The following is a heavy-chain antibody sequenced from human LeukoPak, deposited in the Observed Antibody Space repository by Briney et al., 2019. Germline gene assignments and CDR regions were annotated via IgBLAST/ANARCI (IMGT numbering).Heavy chain of an antibody. J-gene: IGHJ4*02. CDR3: AKMGYYYDSSPPED. D-gene: IGHD3-22*01. CDR1: GLTFSSYG. Sequence: PGGSLRLSCAASGLTFSSYGMHWVRQAPGKGLEWVAFIRYDGSNKYYADSVKGRFTISRDNSKNTLYLQMNSLRAEDTAVYYCAKMGYYYDSSPPEDWGQGTLVTVSS. CDR2: IRYDGSNK. V-gene: IGHV3-30*02.